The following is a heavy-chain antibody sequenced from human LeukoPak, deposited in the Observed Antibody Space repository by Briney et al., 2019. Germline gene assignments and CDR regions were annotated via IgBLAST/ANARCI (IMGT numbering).Heavy chain of an antibody. J-gene: IGHJ4*02. CDR2: LYSGGSA. Sequence: GGSLRLSCAASGFTVSSYYMNWVRQAPGKGLDWVSVLYSGGSAYYADSVRGRFTNSRHNLKNMLYLDMNSLRAEDTAIYYCARQYSGSYIDYWGRGTLVTVSS. V-gene: IGHV3-53*01. CDR3: ARQYSGSYIDY. CDR1: GFTVSSYY. D-gene: IGHD1-26*01.